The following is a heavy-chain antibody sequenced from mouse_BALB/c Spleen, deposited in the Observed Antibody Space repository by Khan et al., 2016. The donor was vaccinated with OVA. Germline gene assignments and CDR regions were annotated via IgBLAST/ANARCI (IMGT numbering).Heavy chain of an antibody. CDR1: GYIFTSYW. V-gene: IGHV1S132*01. CDR3: ARNDYGSTCTMDY. J-gene: IGHJ4*01. CDR2: IYPGTGST. Sequence: QVRLQQSGAELVRPGASVKLSCTTSGYIFTSYWIHWVKQRSGQGLEWIARIYPGTGSTYYNEKFKDTSTLTADYSSSTAYMQLSSLKSEDSTVYFCARNDYGSTCTMDYWGQGTSVTVSS. D-gene: IGHD1-1*01.